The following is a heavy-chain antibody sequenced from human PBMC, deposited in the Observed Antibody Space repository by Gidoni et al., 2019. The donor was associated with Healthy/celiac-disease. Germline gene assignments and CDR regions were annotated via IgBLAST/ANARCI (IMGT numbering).Heavy chain of an antibody. D-gene: IGHD1-20*01. CDR1: GYTYTGYY. Sequence: QVQLVQSGAEVKTTGDSVKVYCKASGYTYTGYYMRWVRHHPVQGLECMGRINPNSGGTNYAQKFQGRVTMTRDTSISTAYMELSRLRSDDTAVYYCARVSITGNTYYYYGMDVWGQGTTVTVSS. V-gene: IGHV1-2*06. CDR3: ARVSITGNTYYYYGMDV. CDR2: INPNSGGT. J-gene: IGHJ6*02.